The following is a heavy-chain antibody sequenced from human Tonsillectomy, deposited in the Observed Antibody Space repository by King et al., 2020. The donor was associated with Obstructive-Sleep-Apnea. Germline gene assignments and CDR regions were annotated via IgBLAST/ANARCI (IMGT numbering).Heavy chain of an antibody. Sequence: VQLVESGGDLVQPGGSLRLSCAASGFTFSNYWMPWGRQAPREGLVGGSHINGCGSSTTYADSVKGRFTISRDNAKNTLHLQMNGLRAEDTAVYYCVRDNYGVDYWGQGTLVTVSS. CDR2: INGCGSST. CDR3: VRDNYGVDY. CDR1: GFTFSNYW. V-gene: IGHV3-74*01. D-gene: IGHD4-11*01. J-gene: IGHJ4*02.